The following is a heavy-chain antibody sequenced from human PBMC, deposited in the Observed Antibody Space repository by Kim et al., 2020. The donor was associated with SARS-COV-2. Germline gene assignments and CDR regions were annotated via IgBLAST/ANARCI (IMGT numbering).Heavy chain of an antibody. D-gene: IGHD6-6*01. CDR3: TTGLGYSSSSPFDY. V-gene: IGHV3-15*01. J-gene: IGHJ4*02. Sequence: GGSLRLSCASSGFTFSNAWMSWVRQAPGKGLEWVGRIKSKTDGGTTDYAAPVKGRFTISRDDSKNTLYLQMNSLKTEDTAVYYCTTGLGYSSSSPFDYWGQGTLVTVSS. CDR2: IKSKTDGGTT. CDR1: GFTFSNAW.